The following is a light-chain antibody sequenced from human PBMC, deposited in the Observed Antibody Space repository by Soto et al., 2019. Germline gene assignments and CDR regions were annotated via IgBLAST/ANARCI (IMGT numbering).Light chain of an antibody. Sequence: DIVMTQSPDSLAVSLGERATINCKSSQSIFYDSNNKNYLAWYQQKPGQPPKLLIYWTSTRESGVPDRFSGSGSGTDFTLTISSLQADDVAVYYCQQYYSTPQTFGQGTKVEIK. V-gene: IGKV4-1*01. CDR3: QQYYSTPQT. CDR2: WTS. CDR1: QSIFYDSNNKNY. J-gene: IGKJ1*01.